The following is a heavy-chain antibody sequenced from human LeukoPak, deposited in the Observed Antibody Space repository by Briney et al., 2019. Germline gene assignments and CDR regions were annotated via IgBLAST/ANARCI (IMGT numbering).Heavy chain of an antibody. CDR1: GGSISSYY. CDR3: ASTREHYCHYYYMDV. CDR2: IYYSGIT. Sequence: PLGSLSLTCTLSGGSISSYYCSWGRQPPGKGLEGMGCIYYSGITNYNPSLKSRVTISVYTSKNQFSLKLSSVTAADTAVYYCASTREHYCHYYYMDVWGKGTTVTVSS. D-gene: IGHD2-2*01. V-gene: IGHV4-59*01. J-gene: IGHJ6*03.